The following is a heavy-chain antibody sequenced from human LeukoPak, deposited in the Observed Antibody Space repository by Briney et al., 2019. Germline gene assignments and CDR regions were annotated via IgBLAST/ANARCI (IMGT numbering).Heavy chain of an antibody. J-gene: IGHJ4*02. CDR2: INAGNGNT. D-gene: IGHD3-22*01. V-gene: IGHV1-3*01. Sequence: ASVNVSCKASGYTFTSYAMHWVRQAPGQRLEWMGWINAGNGNTKYSQKFQGRVTITRDTSASTAYMELSSLRSEDTAVYYCASEYYDSSGYSPPDYWGQGTLVTVSS. CDR3: ASEYYDSSGYSPPDY. CDR1: GYTFTSYA.